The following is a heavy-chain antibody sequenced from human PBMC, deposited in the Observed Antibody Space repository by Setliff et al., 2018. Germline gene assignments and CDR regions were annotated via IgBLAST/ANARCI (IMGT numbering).Heavy chain of an antibody. V-gene: IGHV5-51*01. CDR2: VFSGDSGI. CDR1: GYRFTTYW. D-gene: IGHD3-22*01. Sequence: GESLKISCKGSGYRFTTYWIGWVRQMPGKGLEWMGIVFSGDSGIRYSPSFQGQVTLSADTSIATAYLHWTSLKASDTAMYYCVRHPYYDSSGYYSYFDYWGQGALVTVSS. J-gene: IGHJ4*02. CDR3: VRHPYYDSSGYYSYFDY.